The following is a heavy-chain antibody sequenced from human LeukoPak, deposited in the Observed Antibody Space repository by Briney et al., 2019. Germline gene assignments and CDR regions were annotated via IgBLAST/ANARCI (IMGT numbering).Heavy chain of an antibody. CDR1: GCSISSGSYY. CDR2: IYTSGST. V-gene: IGHV4-61*02. CDR3: ARVRYYGDYVFFDY. J-gene: IGHJ4*02. D-gene: IGHD4-17*01. Sequence: PSETLSLTCTVSGCSISSGSYYWSWIRQPAGKGLEWIGRIYTSGSTNYNPALKSRVTISVDTSKHQSSLQLGYVTAADTAVYYCARVRYYGDYVFFDYWGQGTLVTVSS.